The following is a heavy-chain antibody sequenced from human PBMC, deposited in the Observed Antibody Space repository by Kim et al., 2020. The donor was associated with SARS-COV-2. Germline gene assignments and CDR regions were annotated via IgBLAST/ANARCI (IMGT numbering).Heavy chain of an antibody. V-gene: IGHV4-39*01. Sequence: SETLSLTCTVSGGSISSSSYYWGWIRQPPGKGLEWIGSIYYSGSTYYNPSLKSRVTISVDTSKNQFSLKLSSVTAADTAVYYCARRSEWLREFDPWGQGTLVTVSS. CDR2: IYYSGST. J-gene: IGHJ5*02. D-gene: IGHD5-12*01. CDR1: GGSISSSSYY. CDR3: ARRSEWLREFDP.